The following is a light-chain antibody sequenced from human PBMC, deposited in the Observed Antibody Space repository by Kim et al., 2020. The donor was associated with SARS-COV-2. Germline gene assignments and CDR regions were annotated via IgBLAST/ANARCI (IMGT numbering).Light chain of an antibody. CDR2: NVN. CDR3: SSFAGTYTRV. CDR1: GIDVGGYNF. Sequence: QSALTQPASVSGSPGQSITISCTGTGIDVGGYNFVSWYQQHPGKAPKLMIFNVNSRPSGVSNRFSGSKSGNTASLTISGIQAEDEADYYCSSFAGTYTRVFGSGTKVTVL. J-gene: IGLJ1*01. V-gene: IGLV2-14*03.